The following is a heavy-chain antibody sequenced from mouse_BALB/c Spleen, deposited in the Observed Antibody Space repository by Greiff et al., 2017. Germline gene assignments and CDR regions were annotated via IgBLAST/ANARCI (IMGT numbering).Heavy chain of an antibody. CDR2: ISYDGSN. J-gene: IGHJ4*01. V-gene: IGHV3-6*01. CDR3: ARGGYYDDAMDY. Sequence: EVLLVESGPGLVKPSPSLSLSCSVTGYSITSGYFWYWIRQSPGNILEWMCFISYDGSNNYNPSLKNRISITRDTSKNQFFLKLNSVTTEDTATYYCARGGYYDDAMDYWGQGTLVTVSS. D-gene: IGHD2-3*01. CDR1: GYSITSGYF.